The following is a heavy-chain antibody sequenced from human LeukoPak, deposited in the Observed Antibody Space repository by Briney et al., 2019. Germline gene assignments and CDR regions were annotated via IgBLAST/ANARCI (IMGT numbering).Heavy chain of an antibody. CDR2: ISAYNGNT. Sequence: ASVKVSCKASGYTFTSYGISWVRQAPGQGLEWMGWISAYNGNTNCAQKLQGRVTMTTDTSTSTAYMELRSLRSDDTAVYYCARRGGYKSYNLFDPWGQGTLVTVSS. V-gene: IGHV1-18*01. CDR1: GYTFTSYG. J-gene: IGHJ5*02. CDR3: ARRGGYKSYNLFDP. D-gene: IGHD5-24*01.